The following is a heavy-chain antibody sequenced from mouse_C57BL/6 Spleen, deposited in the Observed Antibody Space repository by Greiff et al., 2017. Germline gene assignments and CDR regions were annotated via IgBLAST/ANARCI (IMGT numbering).Heavy chain of an antibody. CDR2: INPNNGGT. J-gene: IGHJ4*01. V-gene: IGHV1-26*01. Sequence: VQLQQSGPELVKPGASVKISCKASGYTFTDYYMNWVKQSHGKSLEWIGDINPNNGGTSYNQKFKGKATLTVDKSSSTAYMELRSLTSEDSAVYYCARSYYDYDVDYYAMDYWGQGTSVTVPS. D-gene: IGHD2-4*01. CDR1: GYTFTDYY. CDR3: ARSYYDYDVDYYAMDY.